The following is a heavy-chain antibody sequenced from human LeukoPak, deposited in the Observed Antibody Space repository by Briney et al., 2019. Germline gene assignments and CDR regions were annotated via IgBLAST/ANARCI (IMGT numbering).Heavy chain of an antibody. CDR2: MKPNNGDT. D-gene: IGHD4-11*01. Sequence: GASVKVSCKASGYTFTSYDINWVRQATGQGLGWMGWMKPNNGDTGYAQKFQGRVTMTRNTAINTAYLELTSLTSEDTAVYFCARGPPEKTYSDYWGQGTLVTVSS. CDR3: ARGPPEKTYSDY. CDR1: GYTFTSYD. V-gene: IGHV1-8*01. J-gene: IGHJ4*02.